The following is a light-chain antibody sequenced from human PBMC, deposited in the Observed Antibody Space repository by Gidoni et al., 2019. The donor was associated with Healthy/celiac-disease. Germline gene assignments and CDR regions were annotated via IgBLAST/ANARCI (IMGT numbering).Light chain of an antibody. CDR1: QSISSW. CDR3: QQYNSSPT. Sequence: DIQMIQSPSTLSASVGDRVTITCRASQSISSWLAWYQQKPGKAPKLLIYKASSLESGVPSRFSGSGSGTEFTLTISSLQPDDFATYYCQQYNSSPTFGQGPRWKSN. CDR2: KAS. V-gene: IGKV1-5*03. J-gene: IGKJ1*01.